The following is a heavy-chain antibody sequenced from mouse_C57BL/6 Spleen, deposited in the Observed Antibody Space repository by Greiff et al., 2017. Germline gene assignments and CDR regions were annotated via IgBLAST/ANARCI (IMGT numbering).Heavy chain of an antibody. J-gene: IGHJ1*03. CDR1: GYSITSGYD. V-gene: IGHV3-1*01. D-gene: IGHD1-1*02. CDR2: ISYSGST. CDR3: ARGDYGWDFPWYFDV. Sequence: EVKLMESGPGMVKPSQSLSLTCTVTGYSITSGYDWHWIRHFPGNKLEWMGYISYSGSTNYNPSLKSRISITHDTSKNHFFLKLNSVTTEDTATYYCARGDYGWDFPWYFDVWGTGTTVTVSS.